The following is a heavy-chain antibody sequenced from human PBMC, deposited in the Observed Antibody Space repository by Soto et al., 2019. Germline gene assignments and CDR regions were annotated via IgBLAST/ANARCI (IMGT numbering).Heavy chain of an antibody. J-gene: IGHJ3*02. CDR2: IDPSDSYT. D-gene: IGHD3-22*01. CDR1: GYSFTSYW. CDR3: ARQMLYSRGYLNAFDI. V-gene: IGHV5-10-1*01. Sequence: PGEFLKISCKGSGYSFTSYWISWVRQMPGKGLEWMGRIDPSDSYTNYSPSFQGHVTISADKSISTAYLQWSSLKASDTAMYYCARQMLYSRGYLNAFDIWGQGTMVTVSS.